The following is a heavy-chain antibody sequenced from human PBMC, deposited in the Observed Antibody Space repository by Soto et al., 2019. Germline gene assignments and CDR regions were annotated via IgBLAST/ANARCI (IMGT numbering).Heavy chain of an antibody. Sequence: SETLSLTCTVSGGSISNYYWTWIRQPAGKGLEWIGRIYTSWTNTYSPSLRSRIIISSDTSRNLFSLRLTSGTDADTANYYCARVKRRYGTYSSWFDPWGQGTRVTVYS. V-gene: IGHV4-4*07. CDR3: ARVKRRYGTYSSWFDP. CDR2: IYTSWTN. D-gene: IGHD1-1*01. J-gene: IGHJ5*02. CDR1: GGSISNYY.